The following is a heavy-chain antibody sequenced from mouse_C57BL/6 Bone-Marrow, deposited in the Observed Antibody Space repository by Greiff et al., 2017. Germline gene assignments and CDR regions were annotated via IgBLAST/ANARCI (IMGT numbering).Heavy chain of an antibody. CDR2: IYPRSGNT. D-gene: IGHD2-4*01. CDR3: ADDYDGYYAMDY. Sequence: LVESGAELARPGASVKLSCKASGYTFTSYGISWVKQRTGQGLEWIGEIYPRSGNTYYNEKFKGKATLTADKSSSTAYMELRSLTSEDSAVYFCADDYDGYYAMDYWGQGTSVTVSS. CDR1: GYTFTSYG. J-gene: IGHJ4*01. V-gene: IGHV1-81*01.